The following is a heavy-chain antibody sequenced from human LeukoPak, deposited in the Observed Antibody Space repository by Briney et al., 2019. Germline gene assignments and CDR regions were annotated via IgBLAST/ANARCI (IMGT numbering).Heavy chain of an antibody. D-gene: IGHD1-26*01. CDR2: IYYSGST. V-gene: IGHV4-59*12. CDR3: ARTRRGLRGAKQYYFDY. CDR1: GGSISSYY. J-gene: IGHJ4*02. Sequence: PSETLSLTCTVSGGSISSYYWSWIRQPPGKGLEWIGYIYYSGSTNYNPSLKSRVTISVDTSKNQFSLKLSSVTAADTAVYYCARTRRGLRGAKQYYFDYWGQGTLVTVSS.